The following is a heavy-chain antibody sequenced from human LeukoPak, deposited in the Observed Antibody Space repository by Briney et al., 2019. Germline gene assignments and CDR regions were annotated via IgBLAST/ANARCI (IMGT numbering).Heavy chain of an antibody. V-gene: IGHV3-30*02. D-gene: IGHD5-12*01. CDR2: IRYDGSNK. CDR3: ARDLRGYDQHLYYYYYYMDV. Sequence: GGSLRLSCAASGFTFSSYGMHWVRQAPGKGLEWVAFIRYDGSNKYYADSVKGRFTISRDNSKNTLYLQMNSLRAEDTAVYYCARDLRGYDQHLYYYYYYMDVWGKGATVTISS. J-gene: IGHJ6*03. CDR1: GFTFSSYG.